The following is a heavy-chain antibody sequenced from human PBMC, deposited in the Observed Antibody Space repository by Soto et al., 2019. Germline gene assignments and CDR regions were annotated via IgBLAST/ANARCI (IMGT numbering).Heavy chain of an antibody. D-gene: IGHD1-1*01. CDR1: GDSISSSHW. J-gene: IGHJ4*02. Sequence: QVQLQESGPGLVEPSGTLSLTCAVSGDSISSSHWWSWVRQPPGKGLEWIGEIFHSGTTKYNPSLESRVTMSVDKSNNQLSRKLRSVTAADTAVYYCARQLERGDLPEGFEYWGQGTLATGSS. V-gene: IGHV4-4*02. CDR2: IFHSGTT. CDR3: ARQLERGDLPEGFEY.